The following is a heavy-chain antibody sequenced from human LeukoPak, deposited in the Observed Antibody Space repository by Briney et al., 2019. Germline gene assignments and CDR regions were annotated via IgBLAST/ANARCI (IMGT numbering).Heavy chain of an antibody. J-gene: IGHJ4*02. Sequence: GGSLRLSCAASGFTFDTYSMNWVRQAPGKGLEWVSSITSSSYIYYADSVRGRFTISRDNAKNSLYLQMDSLRVEDTAVYYCAKGKRYPDYWGQGTLVTVSS. CDR3: AKGKRYPDY. CDR1: GFTFDTYS. V-gene: IGHV3-21*04. CDR2: ITSSSYI. D-gene: IGHD1-1*01.